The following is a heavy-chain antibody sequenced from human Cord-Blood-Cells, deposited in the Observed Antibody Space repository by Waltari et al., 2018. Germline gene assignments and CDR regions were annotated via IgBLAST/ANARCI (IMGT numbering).Heavy chain of an antibody. CDR2: IKQDGSEK. CDR1: GFTFSSYW. J-gene: IGHJ3*02. V-gene: IGHV3-7*01. CDR3: ARIRIVRAFDI. Sequence: EVQLVESWGGLVQPGGSLRLSCAASGFTFSSYWMSWVHQAPGKGLEWVANIKQDGSEKYYVDSVKGRFTISRDNAKNSLYLQMNSLRAEDTAVYYCARIRIVRAFDIWGQGTMVTVSS. D-gene: IGHD6-6*01.